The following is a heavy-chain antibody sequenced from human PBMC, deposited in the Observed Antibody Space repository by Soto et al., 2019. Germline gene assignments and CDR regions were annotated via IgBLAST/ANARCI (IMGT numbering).Heavy chain of an antibody. V-gene: IGHV1-18*01. J-gene: IGHJ3*01. CDR2: ISAYNGNT. CDR1: GYTFTSYG. CDR3: ARDSPEDKLVATEITP. Sequence: QVQLVQSGAEVKKPGASVKVSCKASGYTFTSYGISWVRQAPGQGLEWMGWISAYNGNTNYAQKLQGRVPRTTDNSTSTAYMERGSRRSDATAFYYCARDSPEDKLVATEITPWGKGTMVTVSS. D-gene: IGHD5-12*01.